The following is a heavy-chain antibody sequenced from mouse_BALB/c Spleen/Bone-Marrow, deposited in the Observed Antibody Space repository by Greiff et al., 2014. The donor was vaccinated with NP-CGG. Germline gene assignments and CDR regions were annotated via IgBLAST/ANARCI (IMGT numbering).Heavy chain of an antibody. Sequence: QVQLQQPGAELVKPGASVKLSCKTSGYTFTSYWIQWVKQRPGQGLGWIGEIFPGTGTTYYNEKFKDKATLTIDTSSSTAYMQLSSLTSEDSAVYFCARKGISTVIATAYYFDYWRQGSTLTVSS. J-gene: IGHJ2*01. CDR2: IFPGTGTT. V-gene: IGHV1S132*01. D-gene: IGHD2-4*01. CDR1: GYTFTSYW. CDR3: ARKGISTVIATAYYFDY.